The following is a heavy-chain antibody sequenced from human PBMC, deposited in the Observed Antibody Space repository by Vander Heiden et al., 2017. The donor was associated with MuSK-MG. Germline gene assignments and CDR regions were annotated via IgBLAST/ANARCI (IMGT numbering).Heavy chain of an antibody. V-gene: IGHV3-7*01. CDR3: ARDPQVGFLDV. D-gene: IGHD3-10*01. CDR1: GFTFSSYW. CDR2: IKQEGSEK. Sequence: EVQLVESGGGLVQPGGSLRLSCAASGFTFSSYWMSWVRQAPGKGLEWVANIKQEGSEKYYVDSVKGRCTISRDNAKNSLYLQMNSLRAEDTAVYYCARDPQVGFLDVWGKGTTGNVAS. J-gene: IGHJ6*04.